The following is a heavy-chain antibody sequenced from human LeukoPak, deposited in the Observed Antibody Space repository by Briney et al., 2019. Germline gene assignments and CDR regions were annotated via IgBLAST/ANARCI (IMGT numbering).Heavy chain of an antibody. CDR3: ARDVAPIDY. Sequence: RGSLRLSCAASGFTFSSYEMNWVRQAPGKRLEWISYISSSGGTIYYADSVKGRFTISRDNAKNSLYLQMNSLRAEDTAVYYCARDVAPIDYWGQGTLVTVSS. CDR1: GFTFSSYE. J-gene: IGHJ4*02. CDR2: ISSSGGTI. V-gene: IGHV3-48*03.